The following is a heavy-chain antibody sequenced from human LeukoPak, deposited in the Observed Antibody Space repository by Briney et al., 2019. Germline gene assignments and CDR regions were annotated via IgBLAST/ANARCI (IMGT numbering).Heavy chain of an antibody. CDR2: IRYDGSNK. J-gene: IGHJ4*02. CDR1: GFTFSSYG. Sequence: GGSLRPSCAASGFTFSSYGMHWVRQAPGKGLEWVAFIRYDGSNKYYADSVKGRFTISRDNSKNTLYLQMNSLRAEDTAVYYCASLWFGELFGFDYSGQGTLVTVSS. V-gene: IGHV3-30*02. D-gene: IGHD3-10*01. CDR3: ASLWFGELFGFDY.